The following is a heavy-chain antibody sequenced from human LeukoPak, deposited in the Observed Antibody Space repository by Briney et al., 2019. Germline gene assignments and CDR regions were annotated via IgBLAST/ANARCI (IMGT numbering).Heavy chain of an antibody. D-gene: IGHD6-13*01. Sequence: GASVKVSCKASGYTFTSYDINWVRQATGQGLEWMGWMNPNSGNTGYAQKFQGRVTITRNTSISTAFMDLSSLRSEDTAVYYCARGPSGSWSSRVRYMDVWGKGTTVTVSS. V-gene: IGHV1-8*03. CDR1: GYTFTSYD. CDR2: MNPNSGNT. J-gene: IGHJ6*03. CDR3: ARGPSGSWSSRVRYMDV.